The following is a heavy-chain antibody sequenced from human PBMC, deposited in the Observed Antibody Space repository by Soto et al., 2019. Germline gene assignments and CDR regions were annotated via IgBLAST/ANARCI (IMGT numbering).Heavy chain of an antibody. J-gene: IGHJ4*02. D-gene: IGHD2-2*01. CDR1: GFTFSNYW. Sequence: EVQLVESGGGFVQPGGSLRLSCTASGFTFSNYWMHWVRQPPGKGLVWVSRINSDGSSTTYADSVKGRFTISRDNAKNTLYLQMDSLRAEDTAVYYCARVETCNSISCYSVFESWGQGTLVTVSS. CDR2: INSDGSST. V-gene: IGHV3-74*03. CDR3: ARVETCNSISCYSVFES.